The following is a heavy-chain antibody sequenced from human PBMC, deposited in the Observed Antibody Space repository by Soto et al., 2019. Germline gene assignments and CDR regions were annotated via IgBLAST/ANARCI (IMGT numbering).Heavy chain of an antibody. Sequence: QVQLVESGGGVVQPGRSLRLSCAASGFTFRSYGMHWVRQAPAKGLEWVAVISYDGSNKYYADSVKGRFTISRDNSKNTLYLQMNSLRAEDTAVYYCAKGGVGSTPNAFDIWGQGTMVTVSS. CDR2: ISYDGSNK. CDR1: GFTFRSYG. D-gene: IGHD1-26*01. V-gene: IGHV3-30*18. CDR3: AKGGVGSTPNAFDI. J-gene: IGHJ3*02.